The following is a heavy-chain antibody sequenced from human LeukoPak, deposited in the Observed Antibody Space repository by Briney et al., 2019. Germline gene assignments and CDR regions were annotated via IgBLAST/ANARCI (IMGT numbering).Heavy chain of an antibody. J-gene: IGHJ4*02. CDR3: ARVGKPRRGSYPRNYFDY. V-gene: IGHV4-34*01. CDR2: INHSGST. CDR1: GGSFSGYY. D-gene: IGHD1-26*01. Sequence: SETLSLTCAVYGGSFSGYYWSWIRQPPGKGLEWIGEINHSGSTNYNPSLKSRVTISVDTSKNQFSLKLSSVTAADTAVYYCARVGKPRRGSYPRNYFDYWGQGTLVTVSS.